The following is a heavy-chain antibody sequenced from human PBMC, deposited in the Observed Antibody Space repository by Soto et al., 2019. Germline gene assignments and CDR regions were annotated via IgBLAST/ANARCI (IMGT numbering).Heavy chain of an antibody. J-gene: IGHJ4*02. CDR1: GRTFIRHA. D-gene: IGHD6-19*01. V-gene: IGHV3-30-3*01. Sequence: QVQLVESGGGVVQPGRSLRLSCAASGRTFIRHAMHWVRQVPGKGLEWVAAISDDGSKKHYVDSVKGRFSISRDKSRNTVFLQMNSLRAEDTAVYFCAGERETSSWFLSGFEYWGQGTLVTVSS. CDR3: AGERETSSWFLSGFEY. CDR2: ISDDGSKK.